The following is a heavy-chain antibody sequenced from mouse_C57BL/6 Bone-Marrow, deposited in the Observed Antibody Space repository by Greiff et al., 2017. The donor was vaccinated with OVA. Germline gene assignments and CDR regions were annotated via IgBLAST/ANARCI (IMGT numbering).Heavy chain of an antibody. V-gene: IGHV14-3*01. Sequence: EVKLQESVAELVRPGASVKLSCTASGFNIKNTYMHWVKQRPEQGLEWIGRIDPANGNTKYAPKFQGKATITADTSSNTAYLQLSSLTSEDTAIYYCARGYYGSSPRAMDYWGQGTSVTVSS. CDR1: GFNIKNTY. J-gene: IGHJ4*01. CDR3: ARGYYGSSPRAMDY. CDR2: IDPANGNT. D-gene: IGHD1-1*01.